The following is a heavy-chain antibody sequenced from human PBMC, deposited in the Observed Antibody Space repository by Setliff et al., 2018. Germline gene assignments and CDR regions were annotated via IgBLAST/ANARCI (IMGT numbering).Heavy chain of an antibody. Sequence: LRLSCAASGFSFSNYWMHWVRQAPGKGLVWVSRINSDGSSTNYADSVKGQFTVSRDNAKNTLYLQMNSLRAEDTAIYYCAKDKDVRVDYFDYWGPGTLVTVSS. CDR2: INSDGSST. D-gene: IGHD3-10*01. V-gene: IGHV3-74*01. J-gene: IGHJ4*02. CDR1: GFSFSNYW. CDR3: AKDKDVRVDYFDY.